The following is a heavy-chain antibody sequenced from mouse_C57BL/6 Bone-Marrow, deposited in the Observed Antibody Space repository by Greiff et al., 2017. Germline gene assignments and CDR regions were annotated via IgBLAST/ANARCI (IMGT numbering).Heavy chain of an antibody. Sequence: QVQLQQSGAELARPGASVKLSCKASGYTFTSYGISWVKQRPGQGLEWIGEIYPRSGNTYYNEKFKGKATLTADKSSSTAYMELRSLTSEDSAVYVCAGVSLRLGEYWGQGTTLTVSS. CDR3: AGVSLRLGEY. J-gene: IGHJ2*01. V-gene: IGHV1-81*01. CDR2: IYPRSGNT. CDR1: GYTFTSYG. D-gene: IGHD1-2*01.